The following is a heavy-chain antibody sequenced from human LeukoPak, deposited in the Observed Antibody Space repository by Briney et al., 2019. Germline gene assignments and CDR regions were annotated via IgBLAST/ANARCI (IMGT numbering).Heavy chain of an antibody. Sequence: ASVKVSCKASGYTFTGYYMHWVRQAPGQGLEWMGWINPNSGGTNYAQKFQGRVTMTRDTSISTAYMELSRLRSDDTAVYYCARDWTVTTRSIDYWGQGTLVTVSS. J-gene: IGHJ4*02. CDR2: INPNSGGT. D-gene: IGHD4-17*01. CDR3: ARDWTVTTRSIDY. CDR1: GYTFTGYY. V-gene: IGHV1-2*02.